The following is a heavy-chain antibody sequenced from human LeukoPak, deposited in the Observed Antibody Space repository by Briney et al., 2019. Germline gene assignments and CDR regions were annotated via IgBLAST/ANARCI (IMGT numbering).Heavy chain of an antibody. CDR3: ARDRGWIQHDI. Sequence: GGSLRLSCAASGFAFSDSWMTWIRQAPGKGLEWVAFIKGDGSAKKYVDSVKGRFTISRDNAKNSLFLQMNSLRAEVTAVYYCARDRGWIQHDIWGQGTMVTVSS. CDR1: GFAFSDSW. J-gene: IGHJ3*02. CDR2: IKGDGSAK. V-gene: IGHV3-7*01. D-gene: IGHD5-18*01.